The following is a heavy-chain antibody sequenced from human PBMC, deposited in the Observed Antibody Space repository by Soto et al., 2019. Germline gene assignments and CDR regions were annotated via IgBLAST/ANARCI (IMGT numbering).Heavy chain of an antibody. CDR3: AKSNWFDP. J-gene: IGHJ5*02. V-gene: IGHV3-74*01. Sequence: RSLRLSCAASGFTFSDYWMNWVRQAPGKGLVWVSRIDSDGSSTSYADSVKGRFTISRDNAKNTLYLQMNSRRAEGTAVYYCAKSNWFDPWGQGSLVTVSS. CDR1: GFTFSDYW. CDR2: IDSDGSST.